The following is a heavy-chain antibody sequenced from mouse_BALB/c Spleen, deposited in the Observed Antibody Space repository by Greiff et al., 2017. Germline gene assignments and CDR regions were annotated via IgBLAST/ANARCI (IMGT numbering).Heavy chain of an antibody. CDR2: ISSGGSYT. Sequence: EVMLVESGGGLVKPGGSLKLSCAASGFTFSSYAMSWVRQTPEKRLEWVATISSGGSYTYYPDSVKGRFTISRDNAKNTLYLQMSSLRSEDTAMYYCARRDNWGAMDYWGQGTSVTVSS. CDR1: GFTFSSYA. D-gene: IGHD4-1*01. J-gene: IGHJ4*01. V-gene: IGHV5-9-1*01. CDR3: ARRDNWGAMDY.